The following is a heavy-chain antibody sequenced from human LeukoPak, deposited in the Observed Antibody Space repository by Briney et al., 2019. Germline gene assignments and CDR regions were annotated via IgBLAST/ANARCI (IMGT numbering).Heavy chain of an antibody. V-gene: IGHV4-30-2*01. CDR1: GGSISSGGYS. J-gene: IGHJ5*02. CDR2: IYHSGST. Sequence: SQTLSLTCAVSGGSISSGGYSWSWIRQPPGKGLEWIGYIYHSGSTYYNPSLKSRVTISVDTSKNQFSLKLSSVTAADTAVYYCARGFHQYYYDSSGYSNWFDPWGQGTLVTVSS. CDR3: ARGFHQYYYDSSGYSNWFDP. D-gene: IGHD3-22*01.